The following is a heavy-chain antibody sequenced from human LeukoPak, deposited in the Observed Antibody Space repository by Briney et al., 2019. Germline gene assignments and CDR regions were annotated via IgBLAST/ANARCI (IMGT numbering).Heavy chain of an antibody. V-gene: IGHV4-39*01. Sequence: SETLSLTCTVSGGSISSSSYYWGWIRQPPGKGLEWIVSIYYSGSTYYNPSLKSRVTISVDTSKNQFSLKLSSVTAADTAVHYCARHDNGYSSGWYGWFDPWGQGTLVTVSS. CDR3: ARHDNGYSSGWYGWFDP. J-gene: IGHJ5*02. CDR1: GGSISSSSYY. CDR2: IYYSGST. D-gene: IGHD6-19*01.